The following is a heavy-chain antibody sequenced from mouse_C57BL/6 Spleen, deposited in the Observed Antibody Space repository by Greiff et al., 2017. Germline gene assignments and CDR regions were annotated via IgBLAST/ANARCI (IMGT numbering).Heavy chain of an antibody. D-gene: IGHD2-1*01. J-gene: IGHJ2*01. V-gene: IGHV1-50*01. CDR1: GYTFTSYW. CDR2: IDPSDSYT. CDR3: ARLWQRDY. Sequence: QVQLQQPGAELVKPGASVKLSCKASGYTFTSYWMQWVKQRPGQGLEWIGEIDPSDSYTNYNQKFKGKATLTVDTSSSTAYMQLSSLTSEDSAVYYCARLWQRDYWGQGTTLTVAS.